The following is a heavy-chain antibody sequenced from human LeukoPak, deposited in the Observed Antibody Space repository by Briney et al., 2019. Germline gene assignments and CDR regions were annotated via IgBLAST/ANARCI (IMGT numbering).Heavy chain of an antibody. CDR3: TRGPERLEWEPHYYYGMDV. CDR1: GGTFSSYA. V-gene: IGHV1-69*13. CDR2: IIPIFGTA. D-gene: IGHD1-26*01. J-gene: IGHJ6*02. Sequence: ASVNVSCKASGGTFSSYAISWVRQAPGQGLEWMGGIIPIFGTANYAQKFQGRVTITADESTSTAYMELSSLRSEDTAVYYCTRGPERLEWEPHYYYGMDVWGQGTTVTVSS.